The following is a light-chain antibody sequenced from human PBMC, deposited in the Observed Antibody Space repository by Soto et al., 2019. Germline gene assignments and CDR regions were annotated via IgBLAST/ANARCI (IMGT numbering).Light chain of an antibody. CDR2: GAS. CDR1: QSVSSD. J-gene: IGKJ1*01. V-gene: IGKV3-15*01. Sequence: EIVMTQSPATLSVSPGERATLSCRASQSVSSDLAWYHQKPGQAPRLLIHGASTRATGIPARFSGSGSGTEFTLTINSLQSEEFAVYYCQQYNNWPRTVGQGTKVDIK. CDR3: QQYNNWPRT.